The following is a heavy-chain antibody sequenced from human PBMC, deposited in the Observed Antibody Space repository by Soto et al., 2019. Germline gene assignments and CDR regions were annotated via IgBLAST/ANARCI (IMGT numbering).Heavy chain of an antibody. CDR2: IYYSGST. D-gene: IGHD3-16*02. CDR3: ARAVIQPKLDNWFDP. V-gene: IGHV4-30-4*01. J-gene: IGHJ5*02. CDR1: VGPISSGDSY. Sequence: QVQLQESGPGLVKPSQTLSLTGPVSVGPISSGDSYWIWIRQPPGKGLEWIGYIYYSGSTYYNPSLKSRVTISVDTSKNQFSLKLSSVTAADTAVYYCARAVIQPKLDNWFDPWGQGTLVTVSS.